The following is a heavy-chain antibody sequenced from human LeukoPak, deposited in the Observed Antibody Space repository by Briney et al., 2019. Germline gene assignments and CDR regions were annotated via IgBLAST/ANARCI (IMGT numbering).Heavy chain of an antibody. Sequence: ASVKVSCKASGSALSSYYMHWVRQAPGQGLEWMGWMNPNSGNTGYAQKFQGRVTMTRNTSISTAYMELSSLRSEDTAVYYCARVSKTYYYDSSGYWPQYYYYYMDVWGKGTTVTISS. D-gene: IGHD3-22*01. CDR3: ARVSKTYYYDSSGYWPQYYYYYMDV. CDR1: GSALSSYY. V-gene: IGHV1-8*02. CDR2: MNPNSGNT. J-gene: IGHJ6*03.